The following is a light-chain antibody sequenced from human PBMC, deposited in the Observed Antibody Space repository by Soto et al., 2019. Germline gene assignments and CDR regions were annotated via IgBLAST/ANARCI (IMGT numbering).Light chain of an antibody. J-gene: IGKJ4*01. CDR1: QSVSSY. V-gene: IGKV3-11*01. Sequence: EIVLTQSPGTLSLSPGERATLSCRASQSVSSYLAWYQQKPGQAPRLLIYDASNRATGIPARFSGSGSGTDFTLTISSLEPEDFAVYYCQQRSNWQTFGGGTKV. CDR3: QQRSNWQT. CDR2: DAS.